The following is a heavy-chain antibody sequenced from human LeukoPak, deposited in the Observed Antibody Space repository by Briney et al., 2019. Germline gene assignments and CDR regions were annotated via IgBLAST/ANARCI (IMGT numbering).Heavy chain of an antibody. CDR2: ISGSGGST. J-gene: IGHJ4*02. CDR3: AKDALPRIAAAGTVV. CDR1: GFTFSSYG. D-gene: IGHD6-13*01. Sequence: GGSLRLSCAASGFTFSSYGMSWVRQAPGKGLEWVSAISGSGGSTYYADSVKGRFTISRDNSKNTLYLQMNSLRAEDTAVYYCAKDALPRIAAAGTVVWGQGTLVTVSS. V-gene: IGHV3-23*01.